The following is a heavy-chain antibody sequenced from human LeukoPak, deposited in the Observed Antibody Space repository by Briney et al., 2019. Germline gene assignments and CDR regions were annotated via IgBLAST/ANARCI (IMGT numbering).Heavy chain of an antibody. Sequence: GESLKISCKGSGYNFANYWIAWVRQMPGKGLEWVGIIYPGDSGTRYSPSFQGQVTISADKSISTAYLQWSSLKASDTAMYYCARTHSSSWSGFDYWGQGTLVTVSS. CDR1: GYNFANYW. CDR2: IYPGDSGT. J-gene: IGHJ4*02. CDR3: ARTHSSSWSGFDY. D-gene: IGHD6-13*01. V-gene: IGHV5-51*01.